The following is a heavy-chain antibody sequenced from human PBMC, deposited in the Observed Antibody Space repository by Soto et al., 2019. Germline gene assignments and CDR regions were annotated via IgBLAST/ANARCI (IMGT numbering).Heavy chain of an antibody. CDR3: ARELGSGYSSSWYPHYYYGMDV. D-gene: IGHD6-13*01. Sequence: ASVKVSCKASGYTFTSYAMHWVRQAPGQRLEWMGWINAGNGSTKYSQKFQGRVTITRDTSASTAYMELSSLRSEDTAVYYCARELGSGYSSSWYPHYYYGMDVWGQGTTVTVSS. CDR2: INAGNGST. CDR1: GYTFTSYA. J-gene: IGHJ6*02. V-gene: IGHV1-3*01.